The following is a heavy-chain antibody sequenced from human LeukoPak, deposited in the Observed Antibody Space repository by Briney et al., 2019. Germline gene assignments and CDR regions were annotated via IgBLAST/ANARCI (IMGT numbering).Heavy chain of an antibody. V-gene: IGHV4-39*01. D-gene: IGHD6-19*01. CDR3: ATHIYAETVEVAGDVFDI. CDR1: GDSIRTTIFY. J-gene: IGHJ3*02. Sequence: PSETLSLTCTVSGDSIRTTIFYWCWIRQPPGKGLEWIGTIFYGGNTYYNSSLNSRATISADTSRNQLSLKLSSVTAADTAVYFCATHIYAETVEVAGDVFDIWGPGTGVTVSS. CDR2: IFYGGNT.